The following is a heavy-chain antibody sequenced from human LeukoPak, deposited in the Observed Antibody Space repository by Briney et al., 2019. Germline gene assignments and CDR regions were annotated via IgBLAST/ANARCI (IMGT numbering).Heavy chain of an antibody. J-gene: IGHJ4*02. CDR3: ASITNFYDFWSGYY. D-gene: IGHD3-3*01. Sequence: SVKVSCEASGGTFSSYAISWVRQAPGQGLEWMGRIIPIFGTANYAQKFQGRVTITTDESTSTAYMELSSLRSEDTAVYYCASITNFYDFWSGYYWGQGTLVTVSS. CDR1: GGTFSSYA. CDR2: IIPIFGTA. V-gene: IGHV1-69*05.